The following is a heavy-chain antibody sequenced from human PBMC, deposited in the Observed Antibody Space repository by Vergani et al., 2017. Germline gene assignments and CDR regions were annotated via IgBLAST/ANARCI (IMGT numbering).Heavy chain of an antibody. D-gene: IGHD3-3*01. CDR3: ARNDFWSCYYTGNYYYGMDV. CDR2: IWYDGSNK. CDR1: GFTFSSYG. Sequence: QVQLVESGGGVVQPGRSLRLSCAASGFTFSSYGMHWVRQAPGKGLEWVAVIWYDGSNKYYADSVKSRFTISRDNSKNTLYLQMNSLRAEDTAVYYCARNDFWSCYYTGNYYYGMDVWGQGTTVTVSS. V-gene: IGHV3-33*01. J-gene: IGHJ6*02.